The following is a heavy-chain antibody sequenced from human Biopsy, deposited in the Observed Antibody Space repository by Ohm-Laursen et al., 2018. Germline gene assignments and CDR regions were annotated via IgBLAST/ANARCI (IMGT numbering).Heavy chain of an antibody. CDR1: GDSISTYY. D-gene: IGHD3-22*01. CDR3: ARDRGFYSDRTVPGYFDL. V-gene: IGHV4-59*01. Sequence: TLSLTCLVSGDSISTYYWSWIRQPPGKGLQWIGYIYYAGNTDYNPSLQSRVTISVDTSKNHFSLRLRSMTPADTAIYYCARDRGFYSDRTVPGYFDLWGRGTLVTVSS. J-gene: IGHJ2*01. CDR2: IYYAGNT.